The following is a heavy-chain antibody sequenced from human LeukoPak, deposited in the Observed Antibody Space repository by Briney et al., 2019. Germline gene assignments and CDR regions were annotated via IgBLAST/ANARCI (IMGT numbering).Heavy chain of an antibody. J-gene: IGHJ4*02. CDR2: ISHEGDTK. CDR1: GFTFSRYA. CDR3: ARDPIQGAPDYFDY. Sequence: GTSLRLSCAASGFTFSRYAVRWVRQAPGKGPGWVAVISHEGDTKYYADSVKGRFTISRDNSKNTLYLQMGSLRVEDTAMFYCARDPIQGAPDYFDYWGQGTLVTVSS. V-gene: IGHV3-30-3*01. D-gene: IGHD2-2*01.